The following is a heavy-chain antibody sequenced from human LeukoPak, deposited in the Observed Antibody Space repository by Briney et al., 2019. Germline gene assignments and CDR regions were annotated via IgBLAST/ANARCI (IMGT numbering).Heavy chain of an antibody. CDR2: IYHSGST. J-gene: IGHJ6*03. CDR1: GGSISSGGYY. V-gene: IGHV4-30-2*01. Sequence: PSETLSLTCTVSGGSISSGGYYWSWIRQPPGKGLEWIGYIYHSGSTYYNPSLKSRVTISVDRSKNQFSLKLSSVTAADTAVYYCARAVFEPRNDIVVVPAAMDSDYYYYYMDVWGKGTTVTVSS. CDR3: ARAVFEPRNDIVVVPAAMDSDYYYYYMDV. D-gene: IGHD2-2*01.